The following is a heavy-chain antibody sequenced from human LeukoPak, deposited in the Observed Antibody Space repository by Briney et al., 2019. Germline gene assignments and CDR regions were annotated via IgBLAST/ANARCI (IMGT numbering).Heavy chain of an antibody. D-gene: IGHD6-13*01. V-gene: IGHV3-33*01. CDR1: GFTFSSYG. Sequence: GRSLRLSCAASGFTFSSYGMHWVRQAPGKGLEWVAVIWYDGSNKYYADSVKGRFTISRDNSKNTLYLQMNSLRAEDTAVYYFARDSSSWYFDYWGQGTLVTVSS. CDR2: IWYDGSNK. J-gene: IGHJ4*02. CDR3: ARDSSSWYFDY.